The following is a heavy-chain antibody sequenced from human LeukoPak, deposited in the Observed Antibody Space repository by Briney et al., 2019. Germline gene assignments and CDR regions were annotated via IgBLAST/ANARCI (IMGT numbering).Heavy chain of an antibody. Sequence: GRSLRLSCAASGFIFSNYGMRWVRQAPGKGLEWVAVIWYDGSNRYYADSVKGRFTISRDNSENTLYLQMNSLRAEDTAVYYCVRAGALVIREYYFDYWGQGTLVTVSS. CDR3: VRAGALVIREYYFDY. D-gene: IGHD3-9*01. J-gene: IGHJ4*02. V-gene: IGHV3-33*01. CDR2: IWYDGSNR. CDR1: GFIFSNYG.